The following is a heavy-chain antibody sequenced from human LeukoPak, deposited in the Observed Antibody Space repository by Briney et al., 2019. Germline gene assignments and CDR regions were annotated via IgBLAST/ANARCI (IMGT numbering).Heavy chain of an antibody. CDR3: AKVLGDCSSTSCYRGGLDY. Sequence: GGSLRLSRAASGFTVTDNYMNWVRQSSGKGLEWVSVIYGGGDTNYADSVKGRFIISRDTSKDTVYLQMNSLGAEDTAVYYCAKVLGDCSSTSCYRGGLDYWGQGTLVTVSS. CDR1: GFTVTDNY. J-gene: IGHJ4*02. D-gene: IGHD2-2*01. V-gene: IGHV3-53*01. CDR2: IYGGGDT.